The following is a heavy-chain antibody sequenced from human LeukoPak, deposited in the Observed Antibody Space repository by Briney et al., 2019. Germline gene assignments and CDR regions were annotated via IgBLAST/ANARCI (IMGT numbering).Heavy chain of an antibody. J-gene: IGHJ4*02. CDR1: GFTFTSSA. D-gene: IGHD3-9*01. Sequence: SVKVSCKASGFTFTSSAMQWVRQARGQRLEWIGWIVVGSGNTNYAQKFQERVTITRDMSTSTAYMELSSLRSEDTAVYYCAARYYDILTGYPDFDYWGRGTLVTVSS. V-gene: IGHV1-58*02. CDR2: IVVGSGNT. CDR3: AARYYDILTGYPDFDY.